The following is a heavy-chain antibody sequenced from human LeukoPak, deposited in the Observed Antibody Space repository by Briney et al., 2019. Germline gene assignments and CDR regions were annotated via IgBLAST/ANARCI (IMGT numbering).Heavy chain of an antibody. J-gene: IGHJ4*02. CDR2: IIPILGIA. V-gene: IGHV1-69*04. Sequence: GASVTVSCKASGGTFSSYAISWVRQAPGQGLEWMGRIIPILGIANYAQKFQGRVTITADKSTSTAYMELSSLRSEDTAVYYCATTPGITMVRGVRFDYWGQGTLVTVSS. CDR1: GGTFSSYA. D-gene: IGHD3-10*01. CDR3: ATTPGITMVRGVRFDY.